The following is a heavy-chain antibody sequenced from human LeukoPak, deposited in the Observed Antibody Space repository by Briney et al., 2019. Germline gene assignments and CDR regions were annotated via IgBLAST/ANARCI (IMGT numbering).Heavy chain of an antibody. CDR2: IYDSGST. J-gene: IGHJ4*02. D-gene: IGHD3-22*01. CDR1: GGSISSYY. CDR3: ACLTTADAFDI. Sequence: SETLSLTCTVSGGSISSYYWSWIRQPPGKGLEWIGYIYDSGSTNYNPSLKSRVTISVDTSKNQFSLKLSSVTAADTAVYYCACLTTADAFDIWGQGTLVTVSS. V-gene: IGHV4-59*01.